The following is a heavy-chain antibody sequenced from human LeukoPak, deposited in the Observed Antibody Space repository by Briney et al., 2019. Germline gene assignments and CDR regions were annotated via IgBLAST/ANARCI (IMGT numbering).Heavy chain of an antibody. CDR3: ARVYGSGSYYNGLGY. CDR2: IKQDGSEK. D-gene: IGHD3-10*01. J-gene: IGHJ4*02. CDR1: GFTFSSYW. V-gene: IGHV3-7*03. Sequence: RGSLRLSCAASGFTFSSYWMSWVRQAPGKGLEWVANIKQDGSEKYYVDSVKGRFTISRDNAKNSLYLQMNSLRAEDTALYYCARVYGSGSYYNGLGYWGQGTLVTVSS.